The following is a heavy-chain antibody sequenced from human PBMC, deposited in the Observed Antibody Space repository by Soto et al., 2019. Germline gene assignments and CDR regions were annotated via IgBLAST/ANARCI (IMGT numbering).Heavy chain of an antibody. J-gene: IGHJ6*02. CDR3: VRHAKLTSVTANVGYYYGLDI. V-gene: IGHV3-23*01. Sequence: EVQLLESGGGLVQPGGSLRLSCAASGFIFGNYDMSWVRLAPGKGLEWVSVIGTSGAGTYYADSVKGRFTISRDNSKDTVYLQMSSLRAEDTALYMCVRHAKLTSVTANVGYYYGLDIWGPGTTVNISS. CDR1: GFIFGNYD. CDR2: IGTSGAGT. D-gene: IGHD4-4*01.